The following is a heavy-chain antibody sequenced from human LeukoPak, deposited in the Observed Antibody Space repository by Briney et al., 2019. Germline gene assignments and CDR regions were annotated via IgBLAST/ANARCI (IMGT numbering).Heavy chain of an antibody. J-gene: IGHJ4*02. D-gene: IGHD1-26*01. CDR2: INAGNGNT. CDR1: GYTFTSYA. Sequence: AAVKVSCKASGYTFTSYAMHWARQAPGQRLEWMGWINAGNGNTKYSQEFQGRVTITRDTSASTAYMELSSLRSEDMAVYYCARALGGVGATVLYFDYWGQGTLVNVSS. CDR3: ARALGGVGATVLYFDY. V-gene: IGHV1-3*03.